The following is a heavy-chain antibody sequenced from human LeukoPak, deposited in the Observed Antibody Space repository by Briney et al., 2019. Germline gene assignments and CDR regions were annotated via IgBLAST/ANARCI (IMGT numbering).Heavy chain of an antibody. V-gene: IGHV4-34*01. J-gene: IGHJ5*02. Sequence: SETLSLTCAVYGGSFSGYYWSWIRQPPGKGLEWIGEVNHSGSTNYNPSLKSRVTISVDMSKNQFSLKLSSVTAADTAVYYCACYLGCSGTSCSGWFDPWGQGTLVTVSS. CDR1: GGSFSGYY. CDR3: ACYLGCSGTSCSGWFDP. CDR2: VNHSGST. D-gene: IGHD2-2*01.